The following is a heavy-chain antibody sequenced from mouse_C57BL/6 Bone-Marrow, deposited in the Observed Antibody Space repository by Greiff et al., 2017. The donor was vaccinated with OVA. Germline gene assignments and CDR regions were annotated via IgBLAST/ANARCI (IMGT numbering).Heavy chain of an antibody. J-gene: IGHJ3*01. CDR3: TYCPFAY. CDR1: GFNIKDDY. V-gene: IGHV14-4*01. Sequence: EVQLQQSGAGLVRPGASVKLSCTASGFNIKDDYMHWVKQRPEQGLEWIGWIDPENGDTEYASKFQGKATITADTSSNTAYLQLSSLTSEDTAVYYCTYCPFAYWGQGTLVTVSA. D-gene: IGHD2-1*01. CDR2: IDPENGDT.